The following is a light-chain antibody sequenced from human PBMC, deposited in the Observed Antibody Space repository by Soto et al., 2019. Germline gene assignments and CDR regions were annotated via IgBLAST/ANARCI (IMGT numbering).Light chain of an antibody. CDR2: DAS. CDR1: QSVSRY. V-gene: IGKV3-11*01. J-gene: IGKJ2*02. Sequence: EIVLTQSPATLSLSPGERATLSCRASQSVSRYLAWYQQKPGQAPRLLIYDASNRATGIPARFSGSGSGTDFPLTISSLQPEDFAVYYCQQRSNWPRTFGQGTKLEIK. CDR3: QQRSNWPRT.